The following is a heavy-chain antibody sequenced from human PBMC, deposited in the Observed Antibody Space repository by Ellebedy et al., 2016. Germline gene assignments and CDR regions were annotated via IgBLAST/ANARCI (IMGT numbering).Heavy chain of an antibody. CDR3: ARQDGYGIFYFDY. J-gene: IGHJ4*02. D-gene: IGHD5-24*01. CDR2: IYPGDSDT. V-gene: IGHV5-51*01. Sequence: GGSLRLSCQGSGYSFSNYWIGWVRQMPGKGLEWMGIIYPGDSDTRYSPSFQGQVTISVDKSISTAYLQWSSLKASDTAMYYCARQDGYGIFYFDYWGQGTLVTVSS. CDR1: GYSFSNYW.